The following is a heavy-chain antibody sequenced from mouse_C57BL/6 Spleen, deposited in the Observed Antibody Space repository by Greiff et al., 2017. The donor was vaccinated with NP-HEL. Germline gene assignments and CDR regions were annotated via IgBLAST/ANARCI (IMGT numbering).Heavy chain of an antibody. V-gene: IGHV5-9-1*02. CDR1: GFTFSSYA. CDR3: TRDDYYGSSYGFDY. J-gene: IGHJ2*01. D-gene: IGHD1-1*01. Sequence: EVMLVESGEGLVKPGGSLKLSCAASGFTFSSYAMSWVRQTPEKRLEWVAYISSGGDYIYYADTVKGRITISRDNARKTLYLQMSSLKSDETAMYYCTRDDYYGSSYGFDYWGQGTTLTVSS. CDR2: ISSGGDYI.